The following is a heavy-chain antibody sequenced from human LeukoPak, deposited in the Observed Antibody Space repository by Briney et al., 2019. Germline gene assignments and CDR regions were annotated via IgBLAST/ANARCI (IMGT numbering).Heavy chain of an antibody. CDR3: ARVASIDYFDY. CDR2: ISAYNGNT. V-gene: IGHV1-18*01. Sequence: ASVKVSCKASGYTFTSYAMNWVRQAPGQGLEWMGWISAYNGNTNYAQKLQGRVTMTTDTSTSTAYMELRSLRSDDTAVYYCARVASIDYFDYWGQGTLVTVSS. J-gene: IGHJ4*02. CDR1: GYTFTSYA. D-gene: IGHD3-3*02.